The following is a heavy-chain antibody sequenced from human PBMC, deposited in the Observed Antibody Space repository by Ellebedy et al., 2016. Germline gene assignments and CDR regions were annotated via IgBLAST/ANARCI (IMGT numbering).Heavy chain of an antibody. CDR2: IHTNTGNP. D-gene: IGHD3-10*01. CDR1: GYTFTTYG. J-gene: IGHJ4*02. V-gene: IGHV7-4-1*02. Sequence: ASVKVSCKASGYTFTTYGMNWVRLAPGQGLEWMGWIHTNTGNPTYAQGFTGRFVFSLDTSVSTAYLQISSLKAEDTAVYYCARGPPITMVRGVINPPGYYFDYWGQGTLVTVSS. CDR3: ARGPPITMVRGVINPPGYYFDY.